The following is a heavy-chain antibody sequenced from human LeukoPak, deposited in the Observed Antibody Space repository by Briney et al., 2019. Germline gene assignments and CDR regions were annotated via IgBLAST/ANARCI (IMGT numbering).Heavy chain of an antibody. CDR3: AKESSGWSNGDY. D-gene: IGHD6-19*01. V-gene: IGHV3-23*01. J-gene: IGHJ4*02. CDR2: ISGSGAST. Sequence: PGGSLRLSCAASLFTFTGHAMSSVRAAPREGLGCVSAISGSGASTYYADSVKGRFTISRDNSKNTLYLQMNSLRAEDTAVYYCAKESSGWSNGDYWGQGTLVTVSS. CDR1: LFTFTGHA.